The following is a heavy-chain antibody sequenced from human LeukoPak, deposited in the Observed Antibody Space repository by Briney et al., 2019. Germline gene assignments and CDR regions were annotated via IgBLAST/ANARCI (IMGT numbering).Heavy chain of an antibody. Sequence: LGESLKISCKGSGYSFTSYWIGWVRQMPGKGLEWMGIIYPGDSDTRYSPSFQGQVTISADKSISTAYLQWSSLKASDTAMYYCAVSIAVAGTTAYFQHWGQGTLVTVSS. CDR1: GYSFTSYW. D-gene: IGHD6-19*01. CDR2: IYPGDSDT. CDR3: AVSIAVAGTTAYFQH. J-gene: IGHJ1*01. V-gene: IGHV5-51*01.